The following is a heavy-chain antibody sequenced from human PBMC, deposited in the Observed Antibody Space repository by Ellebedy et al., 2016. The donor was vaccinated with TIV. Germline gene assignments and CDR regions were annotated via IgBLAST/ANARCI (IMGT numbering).Heavy chain of an antibody. J-gene: IGHJ6*02. CDR2: ISDDGSNK. D-gene: IGHD3-10*01. V-gene: IGHV3-30-3*01. CDR1: GFTFSSYA. Sequence: GESLKISCAASGFTFSSYAMHWVRQAPGKGLEWVAVISDDGSNKYYADSVKGRFTISRDNSKNTLYLQMNSLRAEDTAVYYCASHYGSGSYYSEFRGMDVWGQGTTVTVSS. CDR3: ASHYGSGSYYSEFRGMDV.